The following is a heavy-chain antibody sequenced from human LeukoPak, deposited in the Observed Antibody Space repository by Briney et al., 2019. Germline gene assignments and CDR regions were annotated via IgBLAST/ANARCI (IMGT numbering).Heavy chain of an antibody. D-gene: IGHD6-13*01. CDR3: ARSIAAAGPYYYYMDV. V-gene: IGHV3-11*04. CDR2: ISSSGSDI. J-gene: IGHJ6*03. Sequence: PGGSLRLSCAASGFTFSDNYMSWIRQAPGKGLEWVSYISSSGSDIDYADSVEGRFTISRDNATNSLYLQMNSLRAEDTAVYYCARSIAAAGPYYYYMDVWGKGTTVTVSS. CDR1: GFTFSDNY.